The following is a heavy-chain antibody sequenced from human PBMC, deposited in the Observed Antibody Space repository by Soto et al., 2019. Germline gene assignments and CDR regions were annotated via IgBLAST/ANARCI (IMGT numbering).Heavy chain of an antibody. J-gene: IGHJ6*02. Sequence: GSLRLYCEASGFTFSNDRGNCLRKNTGKGLEWVGRIKSKTDGGTTDYAAPVKGRFTISRDDSKNTLYLQMNSLKTEDTAVYYCTHSGYDFGHYYYGMDVWGQGTTVTVSS. D-gene: IGHD5-12*01. CDR1: GFTFSNDR. CDR2: IKSKTDGGTT. CDR3: THSGYDFGHYYYGMDV. V-gene: IGHV3-15*07.